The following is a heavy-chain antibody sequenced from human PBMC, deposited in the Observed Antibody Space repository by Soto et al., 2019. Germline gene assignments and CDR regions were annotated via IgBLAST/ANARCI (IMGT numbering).Heavy chain of an antibody. D-gene: IGHD6-13*01. V-gene: IGHV3-23*01. CDR3: ARRPLTAAGFDY. J-gene: IGHJ4*02. CDR2: ITGSGGGT. CDR1: GFTFSNYA. Sequence: EVQLLESGGGLVQPGGSLRLSCAASGFTFSNYAMTWVRQAPGKGLEWVSVITGSGGGTYFVDSVKGRFTISRDISKNAVYLQINSLRAEDTAVYYCARRPLTAAGFDYWGQGTLVTVSS.